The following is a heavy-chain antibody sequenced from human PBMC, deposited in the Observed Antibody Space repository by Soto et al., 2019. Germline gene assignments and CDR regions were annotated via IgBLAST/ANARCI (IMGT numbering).Heavy chain of an antibody. CDR3: ARHQGDSSGALGDYYYGMDV. D-gene: IGHD3-22*01. J-gene: IGHJ6*02. V-gene: IGHV5-51*01. CDR1: GYSFTSYW. Sequence: GESLKISCKGSGYSFTSYWIGWVRQMPGKGLEWMGIIYPGDSDTRYSPSFQGQVTISADKSISTAYLQWSSLKASDTAMYYCARHQGDSSGALGDYYYGMDVWGQGTTVTVYS. CDR2: IYPGDSDT.